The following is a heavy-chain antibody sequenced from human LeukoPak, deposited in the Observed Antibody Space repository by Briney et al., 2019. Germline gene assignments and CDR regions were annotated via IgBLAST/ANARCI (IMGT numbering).Heavy chain of an antibody. D-gene: IGHD3-3*01. CDR3: ARGRYYDFWSGYLNWFDP. J-gene: IGHJ5*02. Sequence: GSLRLSCAASGFTFSDAWMHWIRQPPGKGLEWIGEINHSGSTNYNPSLKSRVTISVDTSKNQFSLKLSSVTAADTAVYYCARGRYYDFWSGYLNWFDPWGQGTLVTVSS. CDR2: INHSGST. CDR1: GFTFSDAW. V-gene: IGHV4-34*01.